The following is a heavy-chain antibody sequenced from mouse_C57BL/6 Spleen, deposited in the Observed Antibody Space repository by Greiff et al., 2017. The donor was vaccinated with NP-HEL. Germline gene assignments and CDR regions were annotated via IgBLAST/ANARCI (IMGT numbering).Heavy chain of an antibody. CDR3: ARIRYGSSFYYYAMDY. V-gene: IGHV1-22*01. CDR2: INPNNGGT. D-gene: IGHD1-1*01. J-gene: IGHJ4*01. CDR1: GYTFTDYN. Sequence: EVQLQQSGPELVKPGASVKMSCKASGYTFTDYNMHWVKQSHGKSLEWIGYINPNNGGTSYNQKFKGKATLTVNKSSSTAYMELRSLTSGDSAVYYCARIRYGSSFYYYAMDYWGQGTSVTVSS.